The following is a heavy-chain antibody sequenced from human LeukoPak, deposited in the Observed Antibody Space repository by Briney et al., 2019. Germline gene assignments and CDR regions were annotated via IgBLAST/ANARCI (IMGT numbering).Heavy chain of an antibody. CDR3: ARTRLATGEGYLDY. J-gene: IGHJ4*02. CDR1: GYTFTGYY. D-gene: IGHD7-27*01. CDR2: INPNSGGT. Sequence: ASVKVSCKASGYTFTGYYIHWVRQAPGQGLEWMGWINPNSGGTNYARKFQGRVTMTRDTSINIAYMELSRLGSDDTAVYYCARTRLATGEGYLDYWGQGTLVTVSS. V-gene: IGHV1-2*02.